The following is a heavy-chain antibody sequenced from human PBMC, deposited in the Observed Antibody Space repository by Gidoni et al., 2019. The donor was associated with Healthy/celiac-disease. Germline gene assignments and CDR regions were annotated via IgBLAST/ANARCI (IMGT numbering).Heavy chain of an antibody. Sequence: EVQLLESGGGLFQPVGSLRLSFSASGFTFSRYAMSWVRQAPGKGLEWVSAISGSGGSTYYADSVKGRFTISRDNYKNTLYLQRNSLRAEDTAVYYCAKGWSSPVDYWGQGTLVTVSS. V-gene: IGHV3-23*01. D-gene: IGHD2-8*02. CDR3: AKGWSSPVDY. J-gene: IGHJ4*02. CDR2: ISGSGGST. CDR1: GFTFSRYA.